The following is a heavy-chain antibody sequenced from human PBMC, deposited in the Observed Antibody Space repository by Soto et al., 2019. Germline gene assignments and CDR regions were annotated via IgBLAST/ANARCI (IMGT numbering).Heavy chain of an antibody. D-gene: IGHD5-18*01. Sequence: PGGSLRLSCAVSGFTFSSYWMHWVRQAPGKGLVWVSRINSDGSSTSYADSVKGRFTISRDNAKNTLYLQMNSLRAEDTAVYYCARPRGYSYDFDYWGQGTLVTVSS. CDR3: ARPRGYSYDFDY. CDR1: GFTFSSYW. J-gene: IGHJ4*02. CDR2: INSDGSST. V-gene: IGHV3-74*01.